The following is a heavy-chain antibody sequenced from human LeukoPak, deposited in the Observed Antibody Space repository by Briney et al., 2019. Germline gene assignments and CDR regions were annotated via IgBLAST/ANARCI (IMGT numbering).Heavy chain of an antibody. CDR2: IYTSGST. D-gene: IGHD4-17*01. J-gene: IGHJ6*02. CDR3: AATGYGSRYYYYYDMDV. Sequence: SQTLSLTCSVSGGSISSGNYYWSWIRQPAGKGLKWIGRIYTSGSTNYNPSLKSRVTISVDTSKNQFSLKLSSVPAADTAVYYCAATGYGSRYYYYYDMDVWGQGTTVTVSS. V-gene: IGHV4-61*02. CDR1: GGSISSGNYY.